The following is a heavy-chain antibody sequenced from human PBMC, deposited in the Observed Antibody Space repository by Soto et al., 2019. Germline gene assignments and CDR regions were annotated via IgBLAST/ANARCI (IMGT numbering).Heavy chain of an antibody. V-gene: IGHV4-59*01. Sequence: ASATLSLTCAVHGGSFSGYYWDWIRQPPGKGLEWIGYIYYSGIINYNPSLKSRVTISVDTSKNQFSLKLSSVTAADTAVYYCARDFYSGYDFFWFDPWGQGTLVTVSS. J-gene: IGHJ5*02. CDR3: ARDFYSGYDFFWFDP. CDR2: IYYSGII. CDR1: GGSFSGYY. D-gene: IGHD5-12*01.